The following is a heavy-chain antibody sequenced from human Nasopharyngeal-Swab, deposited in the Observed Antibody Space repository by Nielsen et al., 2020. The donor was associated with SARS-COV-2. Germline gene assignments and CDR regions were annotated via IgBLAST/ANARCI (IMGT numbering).Heavy chain of an antibody. D-gene: IGHD7-27*01. CDR1: GFSFSSFW. CDR3: ARAGEYRFDY. CDR2: LNGDATTV. V-gene: IGHV3-74*01. J-gene: IGHJ4*02. Sequence: GESLKISCAASGFSFSSFWMHWVRQAPGKGLVWVARLNGDATTVDYADSVKGRFTISRDNAKNTLYLQMNGLRDEDTAIYYCARAGEYRFDYWGQGTLVTVSS.